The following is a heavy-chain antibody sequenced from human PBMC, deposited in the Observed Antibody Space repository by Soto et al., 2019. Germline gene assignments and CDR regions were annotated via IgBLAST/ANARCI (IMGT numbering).Heavy chain of an antibody. D-gene: IGHD4-17*01. J-gene: IGHJ4*02. CDR1: GFTFNNYA. V-gene: IGHV3-30-3*01. CDR2: VSYDGSNK. Sequence: QVQLVESGGGVVQPGRSLRLSCAASGFTFNNYAMHWVRQAPGKGLEWVAVVSYDGSNKYYADSVKGRFTISRDNSKDTLYLQMDGLRAEDTAVFYCARTVTTVTTPYYFDYWGQGTLVTVSS. CDR3: ARTVTTVTTPYYFDY.